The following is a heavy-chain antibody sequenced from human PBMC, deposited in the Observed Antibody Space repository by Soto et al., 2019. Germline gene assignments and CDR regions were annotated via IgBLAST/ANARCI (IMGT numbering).Heavy chain of an antibody. CDR2: ISHRGTT. D-gene: IGHD2-8*01. CDR3: APKNGPTPGNY. V-gene: IGHV4-4*02. J-gene: IGHJ4*02. CDR1: LVSISSGNW. Sequence: QVQLQESGPGLVEPSGTLSLTCAVSLVSISSGNWWSWVRPPPGRGLEYIGEISHRGTTNYNPSLDTRLTISLDASKNQYSLKLTSVTAADTDGSYYAPKNGPTPGNYWGQGTLVIVSS.